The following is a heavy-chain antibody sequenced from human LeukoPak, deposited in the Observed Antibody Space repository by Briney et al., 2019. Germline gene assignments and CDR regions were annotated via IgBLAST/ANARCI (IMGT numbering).Heavy chain of an antibody. V-gene: IGHV4-31*03. J-gene: IGHJ4*02. CDR1: GGSISSGGYY. D-gene: IGHD6-19*01. CDR3: ARGEAPYSSGWYYFDY. Sequence: SQTLSLTCTVSGGSISSGGYYWSWIRQHPGKGLEWIGYIYYSGSTYYHPSLKSRVTISVDTSKNQFSLKLSSVTAADTAVYYCARGEAPYSSGWYYFDYWGQGTLVTVSS. CDR2: IYYSGST.